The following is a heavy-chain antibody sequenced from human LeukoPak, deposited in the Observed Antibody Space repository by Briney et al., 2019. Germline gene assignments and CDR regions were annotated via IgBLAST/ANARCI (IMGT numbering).Heavy chain of an antibody. D-gene: IGHD5-24*01. CDR2: TYYRSKWYN. CDR3: ARGGQGDGYSADEAFDF. Sequence: PSQTLSLTCVISGDSVVSNSTACNWIRQSPSRGLEWLGRTYYRSKWYNEYAVSVKSRIIINLDTSKNQFSLQLKSVTPEDTAVYYCARGGQGDGYSADEAFDFWGQGTMVTVS. CDR1: GDSVVSNSTA. J-gene: IGHJ3*01. V-gene: IGHV6-1*01.